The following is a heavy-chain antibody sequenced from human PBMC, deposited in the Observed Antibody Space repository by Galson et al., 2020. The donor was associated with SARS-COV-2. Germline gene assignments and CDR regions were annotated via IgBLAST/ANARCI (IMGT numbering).Heavy chain of an antibody. V-gene: IGHV3-7*03. CDR2: IKQDGSEK. CDR3: ARAGPHYYYYGMDV. J-gene: IGHJ6*02. Sequence: GGSLRLSCAASGFTFSSYWMSWVRQAPGKGLEWVANIKQDGSEKYYVDSVKGRFTISRDNAKNSLYLQMHSLRAEDTAVYYCARAGPHYYYYGMDVWVQGTTVTVSS. CDR1: GFTFSSYW.